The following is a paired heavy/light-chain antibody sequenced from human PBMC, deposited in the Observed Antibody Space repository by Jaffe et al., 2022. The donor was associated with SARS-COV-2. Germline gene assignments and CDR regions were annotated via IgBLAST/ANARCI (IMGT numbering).Heavy chain of an antibody. CDR2: VNQSGSN. CDR3: ARTLRYPLDH. J-gene: IGHJ4*02. Sequence: QVQLQQWGAGLLKPSETLSLTCAVNGGSLSGYYWSWIRQSPGKGLEWIGEVNQSGSNNNNPSLEGRVTISVDTSKNQFSLKVNSVTAADTAVYYCARTLRYPLDHWGPGTLVTVS. D-gene: IGHD3-9*01. V-gene: IGHV4-34*01. CDR1: GGSLSGYY.
Light chain of an antibody. CDR2: AAS. V-gene: IGKV1-39*01. Sequence: DIQMTQSPSSPSASVGDRVTIACRASQSIGTYLNWYQQKPGKAPKLLIYAASTLRSGVPSRFSGSGSGTDFSLTISSLQPEDFATYYCQQSYITPYTFGQGTQLEIK. J-gene: IGKJ2*01. CDR3: QQSYITPYT. CDR1: QSIGTY.